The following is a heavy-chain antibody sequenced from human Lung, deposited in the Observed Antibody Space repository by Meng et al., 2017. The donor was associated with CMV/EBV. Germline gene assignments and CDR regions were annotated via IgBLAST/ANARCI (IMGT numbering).Heavy chain of an antibody. D-gene: IGHD3-10*01. Sequence: SXPXLAXPTQILTLTCSFSCFLLRTTGAGVGWIRQTPGKALEWFALIYWNDDKRYSPSLKNRFTIIKDTSRNRVVLTMTNLDTADTATYYCAHYARHYSSGSYYVPFDYWGQGXLVTVSS. V-gene: IGHV2-5*01. J-gene: IGHJ4*02. CDR2: IYWNDDK. CDR1: CFLLRTTGAG. CDR3: AHYARHYSSGSYYVPFDY.